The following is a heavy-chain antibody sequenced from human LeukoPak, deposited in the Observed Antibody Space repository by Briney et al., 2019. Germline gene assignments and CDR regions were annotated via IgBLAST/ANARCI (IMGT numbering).Heavy chain of an antibody. CDR2: ISGSGGTT. J-gene: IGHJ4*02. Sequence: GGSLRLSCEASGFTFSSYSMNWVRQAPGKGLEWVSAISGSGGTTYYAASVRGRFTMSRDNSKNTVYLQMNSLRDEDTAVYFCAKEALPGIPEAGRIYWGRGTLVSVSS. V-gene: IGHV3-23*01. D-gene: IGHD6-19*01. CDR3: AKEALPGIPEAGRIY. CDR1: GFTFSSYS.